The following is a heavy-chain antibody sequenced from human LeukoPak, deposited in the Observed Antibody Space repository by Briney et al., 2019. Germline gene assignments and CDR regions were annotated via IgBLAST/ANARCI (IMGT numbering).Heavy chain of an antibody. Sequence: GGSLRLSCAASGFTFSNYGMAWVRPVQGKGLVWLSAISNSGDGTYYSDSVKGRFTISRDNSRNTLYLQMNNLRVDDTAVYYCAKESGATWNIDSWGRGILVTVSS. J-gene: IGHJ4*02. D-gene: IGHD1/OR15-1a*01. V-gene: IGHV3-23*01. CDR3: AKESGATWNIDS. CDR1: GFTFSNYG. CDR2: ISNSGDGT.